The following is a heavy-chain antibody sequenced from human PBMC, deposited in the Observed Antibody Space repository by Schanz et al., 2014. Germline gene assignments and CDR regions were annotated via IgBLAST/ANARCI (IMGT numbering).Heavy chain of an antibody. Sequence: QVQLQESGPGLVKPSGTLSLTCVVSGGSISSGVWWTWARQSPGKGLEWIGEIFHSGTTNYNPSLKSRVTISVDTSKNQFSLKLSSVTAADTAVYYCARAEINSGYARYYYGMDVWGQGTTVTVSS. CDR1: GGSISSGVW. J-gene: IGHJ6*02. CDR3: ARAEINSGYARYYYGMDV. CDR2: IFHSGTT. V-gene: IGHV4-4*02. D-gene: IGHD5-12*01.